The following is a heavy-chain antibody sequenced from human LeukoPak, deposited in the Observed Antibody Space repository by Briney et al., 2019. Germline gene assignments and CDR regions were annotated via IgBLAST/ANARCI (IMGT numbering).Heavy chain of an antibody. CDR1: GYSFTSYW. D-gene: IGHD5-12*01. Sequence: PGESLKISCKGSGYSFTSYWIAWVRQMPGKGLEWMGIIYPGDSDTRYSPSFQGQVTISADKSISTAYLQWSSLKASDTAMYYCARPERPYSGYEHFDYWGQGTLVTVSS. V-gene: IGHV5-51*01. CDR3: ARPERPYSGYEHFDY. CDR2: IYPGDSDT. J-gene: IGHJ4*02.